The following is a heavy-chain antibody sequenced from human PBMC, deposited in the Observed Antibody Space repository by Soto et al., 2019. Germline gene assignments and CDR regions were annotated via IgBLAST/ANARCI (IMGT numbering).Heavy chain of an antibody. D-gene: IGHD3-10*01. CDR1: GFTFSSYA. CDR3: AKSFPALLWFGEFDY. V-gene: IGHV3-23*01. Sequence: GGSLRRSCAASGFTFSSYAMSWVRQAPGKGLEWVSAISGSGGSTYYADSVKGRFTISRDNSKNTLYLQMNSLRAEDTAVYYCAKSFPALLWFGEFDYWGQGTLVTVSS. CDR2: ISGSGGST. J-gene: IGHJ4*02.